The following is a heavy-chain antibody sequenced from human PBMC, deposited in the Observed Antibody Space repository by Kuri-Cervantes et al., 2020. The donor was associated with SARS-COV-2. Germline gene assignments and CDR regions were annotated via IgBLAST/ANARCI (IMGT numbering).Heavy chain of an antibody. CDR2: IYTSGST. V-gene: IGHV4-61*02. J-gene: IGHJ4*02. CDR1: GGSISSGSYY. Sequence: LRLSCTVSGGSISSGSYYWSWIRQPAGKGLEWIGRIYTSGSTNYNPSLKSRVTISVDTSKNRFSLKLSSVTAADTAVYYCARVAAGYFDYWGQGTLVPSPQ. D-gene: IGHD6-25*01. CDR3: ARVAAGYFDY.